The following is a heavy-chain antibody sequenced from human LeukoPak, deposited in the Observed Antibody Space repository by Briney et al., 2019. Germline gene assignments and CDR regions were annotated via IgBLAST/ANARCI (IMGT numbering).Heavy chain of an antibody. CDR2: IYPGDSDT. Sequence: PGESLKISCKGSGYSFTSYSIGWVRQMPGKGLEWMGIIYPGDSDTRYSPSFQGQVTISADKSISTAYLQWSSLKASDTAMYYCARQYYYDSSGLDYWGQGTLVTVSS. CDR1: GYSFTSYS. CDR3: ARQYYYDSSGLDY. D-gene: IGHD3-22*01. J-gene: IGHJ4*02. V-gene: IGHV5-51*01.